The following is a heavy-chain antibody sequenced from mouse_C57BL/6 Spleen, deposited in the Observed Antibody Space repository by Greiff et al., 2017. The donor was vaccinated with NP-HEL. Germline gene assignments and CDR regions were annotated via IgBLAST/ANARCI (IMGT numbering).Heavy chain of an antibody. CDR3: ARVVTTEWVYFDY. CDR1: GFSFTDYG. V-gene: IGHV5-17*01. D-gene: IGHD2-2*01. CDR2: ISSGSGSI. Sequence: DVLLLESGAGLVKPGGSLKLSCAASGFSFTDYGMHWVRQAPAKGLEWVVYISSGSGSIYYADTVKGRFTISRDNSKNTLFLQMTSLRSEDTAMYYCARVVTTEWVYFDYWGQGTTLTVSS. J-gene: IGHJ2*01.